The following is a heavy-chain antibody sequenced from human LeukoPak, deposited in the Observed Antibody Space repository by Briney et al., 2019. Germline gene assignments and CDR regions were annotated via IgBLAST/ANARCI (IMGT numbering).Heavy chain of an antibody. CDR1: GGSISSYY. V-gene: IGHV4-39*01. J-gene: IGHJ4*02. CDR3: ARHAGSSGYPSSFDY. Sequence: PSETLSLTCTVSGGSISSYYWGWIRQPPGKGLEWIGTIHYSGSTYYNPSLKSRVTRSVDTSKNQFSLKLSSVTAADTAVYYCARHAGSSGYPSSFDYWGQGTLVTVSS. CDR2: IHYSGST. D-gene: IGHD3-22*01.